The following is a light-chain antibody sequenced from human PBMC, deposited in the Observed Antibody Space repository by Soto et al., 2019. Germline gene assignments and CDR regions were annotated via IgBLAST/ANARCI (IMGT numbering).Light chain of an antibody. CDR2: AAS. CDR1: QGISNY. Sequence: DIQMTQSPSSLSASVGDRVTITCRASQGISNYLAWYQQKPGTVPKLLISAASTLQTGVPSRFSGGGSGTDFTLTISSLQPEDVATYYCQKYNSAPWTFGQGTKVYIK. V-gene: IGKV1-27*01. J-gene: IGKJ1*01. CDR3: QKYNSAPWT.